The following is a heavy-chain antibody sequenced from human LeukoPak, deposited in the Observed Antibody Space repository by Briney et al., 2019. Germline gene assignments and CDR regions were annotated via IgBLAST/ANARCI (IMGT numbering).Heavy chain of an antibody. CDR2: IYTSGST. D-gene: IGHD3-10*01. V-gene: IGHV4-61*02. CDR1: GGSISSGSYY. Sequence: SETLSLTCTVSGGSISSGSYYWSWIRQPAGKGLEWIGRIYTSGSTNYNPSLKSRVTISVDTSKNQFSLKLSSVTAADTAVYYCARQLLWFGDSGAFDIWGQGTMVTVSS. J-gene: IGHJ3*02. CDR3: ARQLLWFGDSGAFDI.